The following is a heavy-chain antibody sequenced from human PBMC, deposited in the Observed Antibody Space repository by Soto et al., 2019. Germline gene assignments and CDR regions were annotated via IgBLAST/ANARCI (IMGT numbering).Heavy chain of an antibody. J-gene: IGHJ4*02. Sequence: ASVKVSCKASGDTFSFYAMHWVRQAPGQRLEWMGWINAGNGNTKYSQKFQGRVTITRDTSASTAYMELSSLRSEDTAVYYCARFDAVTLDYWGQGTLVTVSS. CDR1: GDTFSFYA. D-gene: IGHD4-17*01. V-gene: IGHV1-3*01. CDR3: ARFDAVTLDY. CDR2: INAGNGNT.